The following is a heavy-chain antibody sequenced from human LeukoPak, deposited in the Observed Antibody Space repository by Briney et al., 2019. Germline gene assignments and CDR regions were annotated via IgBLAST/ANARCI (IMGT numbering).Heavy chain of an antibody. CDR3: ARVGRYFDWLLYSYYYYYMDV. Sequence: SETLSLTCTVSGYSISSGYYWGWIRQPPGKGLEWIGSIYHSGSTYYNPSLKSRVTISVDTSKNQFSLKLSSVTAADTAVYYCARVGRYFDWLLYSYYYYYMDVWGKGTTVTVSS. CDR1: GYSISSGYY. J-gene: IGHJ6*03. D-gene: IGHD3-9*01. V-gene: IGHV4-38-2*02. CDR2: IYHSGST.